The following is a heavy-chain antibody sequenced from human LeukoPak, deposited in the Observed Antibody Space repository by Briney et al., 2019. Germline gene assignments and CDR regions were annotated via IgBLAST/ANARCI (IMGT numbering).Heavy chain of an antibody. J-gene: IGHJ4*02. V-gene: IGHV3-23*01. CDR2: ISGSGDST. CDR1: GVTFSSYA. CDR3: AKGRSGVSSAAITY. D-gene: IGHD2-2*01. Sequence: GGSLRLSCAASGVTFSSYAMSCVRQAPVKGREWGSTISGSGDSTYYADSVKGRFTISRDNSKNTFHLQMNSLRAEDTAVYSCAKGRSGVSSAAITYWGQGTLVTVSS.